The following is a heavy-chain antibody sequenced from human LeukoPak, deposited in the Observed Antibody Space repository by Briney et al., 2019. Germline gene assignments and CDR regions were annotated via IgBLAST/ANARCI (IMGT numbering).Heavy chain of an antibody. Sequence: SETLTLTCAVYDGSFSGYYWSWVRQPPGKGLEWIGEINHSAVTNYNQSFEGRVTISVDTSKNQFSLKVNSVTAADTGVYYCASGYCSSIHCFVVGYHYYYMDVWDKGATVIVSS. D-gene: IGHD2-2*01. CDR1: DGSFSGYY. J-gene: IGHJ6*03. CDR2: INHSAVT. CDR3: ASGYCSSIHCFVVGYHYYYMDV. V-gene: IGHV4-34*01.